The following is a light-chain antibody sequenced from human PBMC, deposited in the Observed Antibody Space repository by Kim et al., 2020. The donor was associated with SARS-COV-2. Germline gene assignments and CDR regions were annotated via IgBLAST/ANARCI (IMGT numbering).Light chain of an antibody. V-gene: IGKV1-13*02. CDR3: QQFLGSPYT. CDR2: DAS. Sequence: SASVGDRVTITCRAGQGISSALAWYQQKPGKTPKLLIYDASILESGVPSRFSGSGSGTDFTLTISSLQPEDFATYYCQQFLGSPYTFGQGTKLEI. J-gene: IGKJ2*01. CDR1: QGISSA.